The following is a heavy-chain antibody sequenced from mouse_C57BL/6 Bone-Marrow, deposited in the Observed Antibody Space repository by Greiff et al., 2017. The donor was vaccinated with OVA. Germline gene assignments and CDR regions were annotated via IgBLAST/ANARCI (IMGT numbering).Heavy chain of an antibody. J-gene: IGHJ2*01. D-gene: IGHD2-3*01. CDR3: ARDDGYFFEY. CDR2: FYPGSGNT. Sequence: VQLQQSGAEVVRPGASVKLSCKASGYTFTDHYINWVKQRPGQGLEWIARFYPGSGNTYYNQKFKGKATLTAEKSSNTACMQLSSLTSEDAAGYFCARDDGYFFEYWGQGTTLTVSS. CDR1: GYTFTDHY. V-gene: IGHV1-76*01.